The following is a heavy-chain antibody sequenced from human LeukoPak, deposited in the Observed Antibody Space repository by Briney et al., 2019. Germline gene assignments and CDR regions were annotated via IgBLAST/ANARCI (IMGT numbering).Heavy chain of an antibody. Sequence: ASVKVSCKASGYTFTSYWIGWVRQMPGKGLEWMGIIYPGDSDTRYSPSFQGQVTISADKSISTAYLQWSSLKASDTAMYYCARQRQQLVHIDYWGQGTLVTVSS. CDR2: IYPGDSDT. V-gene: IGHV5-51*01. CDR1: GYTFTSYW. CDR3: ARQRQQLVHIDY. J-gene: IGHJ4*02. D-gene: IGHD6-13*01.